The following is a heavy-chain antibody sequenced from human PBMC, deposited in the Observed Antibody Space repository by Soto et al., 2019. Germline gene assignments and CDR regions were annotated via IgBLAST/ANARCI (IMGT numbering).Heavy chain of an antibody. CDR2: IYHSGST. J-gene: IGHJ6*02. V-gene: IGHV4-30-2*01. Sequence: QLQLQESGSGLVKPSQTLSLTCAVSGGSISSGGYSWSWIRQPPGKGLEWIWYIYHSGSTYYNPSLKSRVTISVDRSKNQFSLKLSSVTAADTAVYYCARATGYYYYGMDVWGQGTTVTVSS. CDR1: GGSISSGGYS. CDR3: ARATGYYYYGMDV. D-gene: IGHD4-4*01.